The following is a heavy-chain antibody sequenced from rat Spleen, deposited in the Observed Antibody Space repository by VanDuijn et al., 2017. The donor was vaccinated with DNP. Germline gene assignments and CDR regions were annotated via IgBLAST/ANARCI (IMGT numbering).Heavy chain of an antibody. V-gene: IGHV2-1*01. J-gene: IGHJ3*01. CDR2: IWRDGNT. Sequence: QVQLKESGPGLVQPSQTLSLTCTVSGFSLTNFDVHWVRQPPGKGLEWMGGIWRDGNTDYHSGLKSRLSISRDASKIQVFLKMNSLETDDTAIYFCTRTYYDGYYHVRFAYWGQGTLVTVSS. CDR1: GFSLTNFD. D-gene: IGHD1-12*03. CDR3: TRTYYDGYYHVRFAY.